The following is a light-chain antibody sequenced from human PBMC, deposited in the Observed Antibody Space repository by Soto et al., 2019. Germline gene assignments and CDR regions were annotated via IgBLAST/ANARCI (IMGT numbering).Light chain of an antibody. CDR3: QKYDSAPWT. J-gene: IGKJ1*01. V-gene: IGKV1-27*01. CDR2: AAS. Sequence: DIQMTQSPSSLSASVRDRVTITCRASQGISNYLSWYQQKPGKVPKLLIYAASTLQSGVPSRFSGSVSGTDFPLTISRLQPEDVATYYCQKYDSAPWTFGQGTKVEIK. CDR1: QGISNY.